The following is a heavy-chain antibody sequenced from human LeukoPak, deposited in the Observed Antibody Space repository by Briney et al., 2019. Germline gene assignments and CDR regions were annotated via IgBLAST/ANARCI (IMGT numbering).Heavy chain of an antibody. J-gene: IGHJ4*02. CDR3: ARDLGGMVRGVIIPYFDY. Sequence: PGGSLRLSCAASGFTFSSYSMNWVRQAPGKGLEWVSSISSSSSYIYYADSVKGRFTISRDNAKNSLYLQMNSLRAEDTAVYYCARDLGGMVRGVIIPYFDYWGQGTLVTVSS. D-gene: IGHD3-10*01. CDR1: GFTFSSYS. CDR2: ISSSSSYI. V-gene: IGHV3-21*01.